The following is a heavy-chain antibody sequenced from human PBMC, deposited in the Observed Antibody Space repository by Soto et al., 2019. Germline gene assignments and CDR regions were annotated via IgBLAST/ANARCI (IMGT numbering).Heavy chain of an antibody. J-gene: IGHJ3*02. CDR3: AAESVVVTRDAFDI. D-gene: IGHD3-22*01. CDR1: GFTFTSSA. Sequence: SVKVSCKASGFTFTSSAVQWVRQARGQRLEWIGWIVVGSGNTNYAQKFQEGVTITRDMSTSTAYMELSSLRSEDTAVYYCAAESVVVTRDAFDIGGQGTMVTVSS. V-gene: IGHV1-58*01. CDR2: IVVGSGNT.